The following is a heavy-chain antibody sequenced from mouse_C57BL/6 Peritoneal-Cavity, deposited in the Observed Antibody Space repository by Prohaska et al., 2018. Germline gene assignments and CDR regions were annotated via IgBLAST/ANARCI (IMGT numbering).Heavy chain of an antibody. CDR2: ISNGGGST. Sequence: EVKLVESGGVLVQPGGSLKLSCAASGFTFSDYYMYWVRQTPEKRLEWVAYISNGGGSTYYPDTVKGRFTISRDNAKNTLYLQMSRLKSEDTAMYYCARRYRDAMDYWGQGTSVTVSS. CDR1: GFTFSDYY. J-gene: IGHJ4*01. D-gene: IGHD1-1*01. V-gene: IGHV5-12*01. CDR3: ARRYRDAMDY.